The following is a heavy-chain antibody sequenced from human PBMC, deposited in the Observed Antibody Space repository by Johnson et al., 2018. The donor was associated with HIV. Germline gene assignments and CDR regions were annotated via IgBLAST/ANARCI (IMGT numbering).Heavy chain of an antibody. CDR1: EFTFSSYG. J-gene: IGHJ3*02. Sequence: VQLVESGGGVVQPGRSLRLSCAASEFTFSSYGMHWVRQAPGKGLEWVAVTSYDGSNKYYADSVKGRFTISRDNSKNTLYLQMNSLKTEDAAVYYCARCYYDSCGYADAFDIWGQGTIVTVSS. CDR2: TSYDGSNK. V-gene: IGHV3-30*03. D-gene: IGHD3-22*01. CDR3: ARCYYDSCGYADAFDI.